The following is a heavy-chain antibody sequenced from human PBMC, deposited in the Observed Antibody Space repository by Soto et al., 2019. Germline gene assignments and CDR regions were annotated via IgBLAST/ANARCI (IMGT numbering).Heavy chain of an antibody. J-gene: IGHJ5*02. V-gene: IGHV1-18*01. CDR3: ARSLPWFDP. CDR1: GYTFTSYT. CDR2: ISANNGNT. Sequence: QVRLVHSETEVKKPGASVNVSCKASGYTFTSYTISWERQAPGQGLEWMGWISANNGNTEFAQKFQDRLTMIADTTTSTAYLEPRNLRPDDTAVYYCARSLPWFDPWGQGTLVAVSS.